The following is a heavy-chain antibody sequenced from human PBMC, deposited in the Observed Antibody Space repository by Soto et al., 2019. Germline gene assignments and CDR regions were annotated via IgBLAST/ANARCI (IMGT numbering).Heavy chain of an antibody. CDR2: IFQSGST. Sequence: QVQLQESGPGLVRPSGTLSLTCAVSGGSIRSNNWWSWVRQPPGKGLEWIGEIFQSGSTNYNPSLKARVTISVDKSKNQFSLKLSSVTAADTAVYYCARVYSGSYSDYWGQGTLVTVSS. CDR1: GGSIRSNNW. D-gene: IGHD1-26*01. V-gene: IGHV4-4*02. J-gene: IGHJ4*02. CDR3: ARVYSGSYSDY.